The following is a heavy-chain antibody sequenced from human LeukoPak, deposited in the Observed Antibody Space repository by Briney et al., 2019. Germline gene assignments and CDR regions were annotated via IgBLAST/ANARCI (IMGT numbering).Heavy chain of an antibody. D-gene: IGHD3-16*01. V-gene: IGHV3-30*02. CDR1: GFTFSSCG. CDR2: IRHDGNNK. Sequence: GGSLRLSCAASGFTFSSCGMHWVRQAPGKGLEWVAFIRHDGNNKYYADSVKGRFTISRDNSKNTLYLQMNSLRPEDTAVYYCAKGGDYGQYYFDYWGQGTLVTVSS. CDR3: AKGGDYGQYYFDY. J-gene: IGHJ4*02.